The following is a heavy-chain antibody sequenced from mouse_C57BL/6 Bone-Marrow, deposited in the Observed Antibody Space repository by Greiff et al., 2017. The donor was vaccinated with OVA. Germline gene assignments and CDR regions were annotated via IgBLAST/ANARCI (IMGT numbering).Heavy chain of an antibody. D-gene: IGHD2-3*01. CDR1: GYTFTSYW. CDR3: ARDDVYYVRFAY. J-gene: IGHJ3*01. Sequence: QVQLQQPGAELVMPGASVKLSCKASGYTFTSYWMHWVKQRPGQGLEWIGKIDPSDSYTNYNQKFKGKSTLTVDKSSSTAYMQLSSLTSEDSAVYYGARDDVYYVRFAYWGQGTLVTVSA. V-gene: IGHV1-69*01. CDR2: IDPSDSYT.